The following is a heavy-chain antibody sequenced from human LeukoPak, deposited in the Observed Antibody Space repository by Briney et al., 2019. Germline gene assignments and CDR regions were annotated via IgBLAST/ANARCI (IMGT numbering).Heavy chain of an antibody. J-gene: IGHJ5*02. Sequence: ASVKVSCKASGYTFTGHYIHWVRQAPGQGLEWLGRINPQSGGTNYAQGFQGRVTVTKDTSINTAYMELTRLTSDDTAIYYCARGYSGYDRKFDPWGQGTLVTVSS. V-gene: IGHV1-2*06. CDR2: INPQSGGT. CDR3: ARGYSGYDRKFDP. CDR1: GYTFTGHY. D-gene: IGHD5-12*01.